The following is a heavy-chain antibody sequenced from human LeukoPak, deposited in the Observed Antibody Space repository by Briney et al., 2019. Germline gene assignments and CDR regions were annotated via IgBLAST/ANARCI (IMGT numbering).Heavy chain of an antibody. CDR3: ARSPRHRTYSSSPDVNWFDP. V-gene: IGHV4-39*07. CDR2: IYYSGST. Sequence: PSETLSLTCTVSGGSINSNTYYWGWIRQPPGKGLEWIGSIYYSGSTNYNPSLKSRVTISVDTSKNQFSLKLSSVTAADTAVYYCARSPRHRTYSSSPDVNWFDPWGQGTLVTVSS. CDR1: GGSINSNTYY. D-gene: IGHD6-13*01. J-gene: IGHJ5*02.